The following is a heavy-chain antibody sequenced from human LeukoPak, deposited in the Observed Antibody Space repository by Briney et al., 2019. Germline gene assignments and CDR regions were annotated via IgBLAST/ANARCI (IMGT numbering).Heavy chain of an antibody. CDR2: ISGSGGST. J-gene: IGHJ3*02. D-gene: IGHD3-9*01. CDR3: AKAKGLRYFDWPWGAFDI. Sequence: PGGSLRLSCAASGFTFSSYGMSWVRQAPGKGLEWVSAISGSGGSTYYADSVKGRFTISRDNSKNTLYLQMNSLRAEDTAVYYCAKAKGLRYFDWPWGAFDIWGQGTMVTVSS. V-gene: IGHV3-23*01. CDR1: GFTFSSYG.